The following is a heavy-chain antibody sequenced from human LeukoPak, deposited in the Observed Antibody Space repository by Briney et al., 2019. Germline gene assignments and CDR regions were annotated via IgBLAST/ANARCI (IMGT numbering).Heavy chain of an antibody. J-gene: IGHJ6*02. CDR1: GYTFISND. CDR3: ARAKTKVVVATVYYYYSMDV. D-gene: IGHD2-15*01. Sequence: ASVKVSCKAAGYTFISNDINWVRQATGQGLEWMGWMNPNSGNTGYVQKFQGRVTMTRNTSISTAYMELSSLRSDDTAVYYCARAKTKVVVATVYYYYSMDVWGQGTTVTVSS. CDR2: MNPNSGNT. V-gene: IGHV1-8*02.